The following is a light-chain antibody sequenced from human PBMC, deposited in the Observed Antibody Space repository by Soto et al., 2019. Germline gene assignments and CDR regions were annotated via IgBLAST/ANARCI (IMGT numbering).Light chain of an antibody. CDR1: QSVSSY. V-gene: IGKV3-11*01. CDR3: QQRSNWLT. CDR2: DAS. J-gene: IGKJ4*01. Sequence: EIVLTQSPATLSLSPGERATLSCRASQSVSSYLAWYQQKPGQAPRLLIYDASNRATGIPARFSGSGSGTDFTLTISSLDPEDLAVYYCQQRSNWLTFGGRTKVEIK.